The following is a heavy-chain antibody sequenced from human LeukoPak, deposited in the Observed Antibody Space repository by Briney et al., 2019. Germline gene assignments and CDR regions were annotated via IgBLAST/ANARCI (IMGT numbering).Heavy chain of an antibody. D-gene: IGHD3-22*01. CDR1: GFTVSSNY. CDR3: ARGYLLHYYDSSGYFDY. Sequence: GGSLRLSCAASGFTVSSNYMSWVRQAPGKGLEWVSVIYSGGSTYYADSVKGRFTISRDNSKNTLYLQMNSLRAEDTAVYYCARGYLLHYYDSSGYFDYWGQGTLVTVSS. CDR2: IYSGGST. J-gene: IGHJ4*02. V-gene: IGHV3-66*01.